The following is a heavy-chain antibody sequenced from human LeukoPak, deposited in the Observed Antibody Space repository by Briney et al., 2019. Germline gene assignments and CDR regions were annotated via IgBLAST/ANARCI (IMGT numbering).Heavy chain of an antibody. D-gene: IGHD3-10*01. CDR3: ARIGISMVQGAVDAFDI. CDR1: GFTFSRYW. J-gene: IGHJ3*02. V-gene: IGHV3-7*01. Sequence: GGSLRLSCAASGFTFSRYWMSWVRQAPGKGLEWVANIKEDGSEKYYVDSVKGRFTISRDNAKNSVYLHINSLRVEDTAVYYCARIGISMVQGAVDAFDIWGQGTVVTVSS. CDR2: IKEDGSEK.